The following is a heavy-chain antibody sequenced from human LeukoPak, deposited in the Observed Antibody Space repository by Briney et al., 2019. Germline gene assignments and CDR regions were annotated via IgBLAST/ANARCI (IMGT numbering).Heavy chain of an antibody. CDR2: IYSDSGGST. CDR3: ARGFTHDYGDYFDY. V-gene: IGHV3-66*01. Sequence: LPGGSLRLSCAASGFTVSSNYMSWVRQAPGKGLEWVSVIYSDSGGSTYYADSVKGRFTMSRDNSKNTLYLHMNSPRAEDTAVYYCARGFTHDYGDYFDYWGQGTLVTVSS. CDR1: GFTVSSNY. J-gene: IGHJ4*02. D-gene: IGHD4-17*01.